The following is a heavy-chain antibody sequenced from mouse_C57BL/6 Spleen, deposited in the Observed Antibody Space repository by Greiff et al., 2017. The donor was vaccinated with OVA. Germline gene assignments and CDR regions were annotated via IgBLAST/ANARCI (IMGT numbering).Heavy chain of an antibody. CDR3: TRSGYWFAY. J-gene: IGHJ3*01. CDR2: IDPETGGT. Sequence: VKLQESGAELVRPGASVTLSCKASGYTFTDYEMHWVKQTPVHGLEWIGAIDPETGGTAYNQKFKGKAILTADKSSSTAYMELRSLTSEDSAVYYCTRSGYWFAYWGQGTLVTVSA. D-gene: IGHD3-2*02. V-gene: IGHV1-15*01. CDR1: GYTFTDYE.